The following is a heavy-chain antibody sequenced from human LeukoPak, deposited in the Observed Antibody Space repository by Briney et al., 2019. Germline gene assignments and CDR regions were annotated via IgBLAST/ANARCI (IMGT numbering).Heavy chain of an antibody. Sequence: GASVKVSCKASGYTFTSYYMHWVRQAPGQGLEWMGIINPSGGSTSYAQKFQGRVTMTRDTSTSTVYMELSSLRSEDTAVYYCARDEIAVAGYYGMDVWGQGTTVTVSS. CDR3: ARDEIAVAGYYGMDV. CDR2: INPSGGST. CDR1: GYTFTSYY. V-gene: IGHV1-46*01. J-gene: IGHJ6*02. D-gene: IGHD6-19*01.